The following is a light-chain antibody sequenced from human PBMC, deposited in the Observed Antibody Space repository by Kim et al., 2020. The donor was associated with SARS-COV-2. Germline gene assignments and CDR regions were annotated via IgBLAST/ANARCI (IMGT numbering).Light chain of an antibody. V-gene: IGLV2-14*03. CDR3: SSYTSSNTLV. CDR1: SSDVGGYNY. J-gene: IGLJ2*01. Sequence: GQSITISCTGTSSDVGGYNYVSWYQQHPGKAPKLMIYDVTNRPSGVSDRFSGSKSGNTASLTISGLQAEDEAAYYCSSYTSSNTLVFGGGTQLTVL. CDR2: DVT.